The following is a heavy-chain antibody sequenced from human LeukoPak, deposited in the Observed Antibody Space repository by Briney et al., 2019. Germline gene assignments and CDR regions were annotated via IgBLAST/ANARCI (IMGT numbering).Heavy chain of an antibody. CDR2: INHSGST. CDR1: GGSFSGYY. D-gene: IGHD5-18*01. V-gene: IGHV4-34*01. J-gene: IGHJ4*02. CDR3: ARGYSYGLWYFDY. Sequence: SETLSLTCAVYGGSFSGYYWSWIRQPPGKGLEWIGEINHSGSTNYNPSLKSRVTISVDTSKNQFSLRLSSVTAADTAVYYCARGYSYGLWYFDYWGQGTLVTVSS.